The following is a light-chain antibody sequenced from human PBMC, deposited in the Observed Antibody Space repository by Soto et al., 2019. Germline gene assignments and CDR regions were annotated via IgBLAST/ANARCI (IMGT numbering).Light chain of an antibody. J-gene: IGKJ5*01. Sequence: EIVLTQSPGTLSLSPGERATLSCRASQSVSSSYLAWYQQKPGQAPRLLIYGASSRATGIPDRFSGSGSGTDFTLTISRLEPEDFAVYYCKHDGSSPLVTFGQGTRLEIK. CDR2: GAS. CDR1: QSVSSSY. CDR3: KHDGSSPLVT. V-gene: IGKV3-20*01.